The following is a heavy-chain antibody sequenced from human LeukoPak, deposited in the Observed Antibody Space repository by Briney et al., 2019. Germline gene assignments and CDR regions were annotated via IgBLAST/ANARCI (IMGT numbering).Heavy chain of an antibody. V-gene: IGHV3-74*01. CDR3: AKDIRCAPRGEF. CDR2: INSDGSST. CDR1: GFTFSSYW. J-gene: IGHJ4*02. Sequence: PGGSLRLSCAASGFTFSSYWMHWVRQAPGKGLVWVSRINSDGSSTSYADSVKGRFTISRDNAKNTLYLQMTSLRAEDTAVYYCAKDIRCAPRGEFWGQGTLVTVSS. D-gene: IGHD3-16*01.